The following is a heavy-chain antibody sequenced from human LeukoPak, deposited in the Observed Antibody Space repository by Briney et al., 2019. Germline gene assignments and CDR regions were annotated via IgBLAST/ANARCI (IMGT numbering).Heavy chain of an antibody. D-gene: IGHD5-12*01. Sequence: PSETLSLTCAVSGGSISSSNWWSWVRQPPGKGLEWIGEIYHSGSTNYNPSLKSRVTMSVDKSKNQFSLKLSSVTAADTAVYYCARASATIFDYWGQGTLVTVSS. V-gene: IGHV4-4*02. CDR2: IYHSGST. CDR3: ARASATIFDY. J-gene: IGHJ4*02. CDR1: GGSISSSNW.